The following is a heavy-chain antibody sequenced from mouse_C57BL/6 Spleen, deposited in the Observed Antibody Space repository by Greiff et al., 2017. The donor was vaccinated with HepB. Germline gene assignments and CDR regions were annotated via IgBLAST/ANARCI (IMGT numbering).Heavy chain of an antibody. CDR2: IDPSDSYT. CDR3: AREGITTVVDLYVDV. Sequence: VQLQQPGAELVMPGASVKLSCKASGYTFTSYWMHWVKQRPGQGLEWIGEIDPSDSYTNYNQKFKGKSTLTVDKSSSTAYMQLSSLTSEDSAVYYCAREGITTVVDLYVDVWGTGTTVTVSS. D-gene: IGHD1-1*01. CDR1: GYTFTSYW. V-gene: IGHV1-69*01. J-gene: IGHJ1*03.